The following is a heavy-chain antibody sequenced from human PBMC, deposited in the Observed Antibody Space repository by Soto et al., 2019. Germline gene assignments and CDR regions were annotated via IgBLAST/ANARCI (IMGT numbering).Heavy chain of an antibody. V-gene: IGHV4-31*03. D-gene: IGHD3-3*01. J-gene: IGHJ4*02. CDR3: AGAPATPPIFGVVRPDFFDF. CDR1: GGSISSGGSY. Sequence: QVQLQESGPGLVKSSQTLSLTCTVSGGSISSGGSYWSWIRQRPGKGLEWIGYIFYSDSFYYTPSLKGRVVILADTYKNQFTLKLSSVTDADTAVYYCAGAPATPPIFGVVRPDFFDFWGQGTLVTVAS. CDR2: IFYSDSF.